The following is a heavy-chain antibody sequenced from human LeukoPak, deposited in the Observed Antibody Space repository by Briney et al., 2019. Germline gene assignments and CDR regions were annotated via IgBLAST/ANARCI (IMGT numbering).Heavy chain of an antibody. D-gene: IGHD3-10*01. CDR1: GFTFSSYE. V-gene: IGHV3-48*03. CDR3: ARDSSAMLRGYSDY. CDR2: IDATGDTI. J-gene: IGHJ4*02. Sequence: GGSLRLSRAASGFTFSSYEFNWVRQAPGKGLQWISYIDATGDTIFYSDSVRGRFTISRDNTRNSLFLQMNSLRAEDTAVYYCARDSSAMLRGYSDYWGLGTLVTVSS.